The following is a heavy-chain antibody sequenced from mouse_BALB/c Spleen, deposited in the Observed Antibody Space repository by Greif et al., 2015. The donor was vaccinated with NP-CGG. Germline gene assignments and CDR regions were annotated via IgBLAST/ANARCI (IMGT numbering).Heavy chain of an antibody. D-gene: IGHD1-1*01. CDR1: GFTFSSYG. CDR2: INSNGGST. Sequence: EVKVVESGGGLVRPGGSLKLSCAASGFTFSSYGMSWVRQTPDKRLELVATINSNGGSTYYPDSVKGRFTISRDNAKNTLYLQMSSLKSEDTAMYYCATTVVATNYWGQGTTLTVSS. CDR3: ATTVVATNY. J-gene: IGHJ2*01. V-gene: IGHV5-6-3*01.